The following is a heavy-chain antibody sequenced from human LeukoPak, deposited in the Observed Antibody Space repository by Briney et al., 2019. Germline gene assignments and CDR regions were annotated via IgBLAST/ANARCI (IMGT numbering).Heavy chain of an antibody. V-gene: IGHV1-24*01. CDR1: GYTLTELS. CDR2: FDPEDGET. CDR3: ATAILGYCRGGSCYLRAWFDP. J-gene: IGHJ5*02. D-gene: IGHD2-15*01. Sequence: ASVKVSCKVSGYTLTELSMHWVRQAPGKGLEWMGGFDPEDGETIYAQKFQGRVTMTEDTSTDTAYMELSSLRSEDTAVYYCATAILGYCRGGSCYLRAWFDPWGQGTLVTVSS.